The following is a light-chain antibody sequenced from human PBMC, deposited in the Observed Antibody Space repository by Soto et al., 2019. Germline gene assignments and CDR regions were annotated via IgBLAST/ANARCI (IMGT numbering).Light chain of an antibody. Sequence: NFMLTQPHSVSESPGKTVTISCTRSSGSIASNYVQWYQQRPGSAPTIVIYEDNQRPSGVPDRFSGSIDSSSNSASLIISGLRTEDEADYYCQSYDSRTVVFGGGTKLTVL. CDR2: EDN. J-gene: IGLJ2*01. V-gene: IGLV6-57*04. CDR3: QSYDSRTVV. CDR1: SGSIASNY.